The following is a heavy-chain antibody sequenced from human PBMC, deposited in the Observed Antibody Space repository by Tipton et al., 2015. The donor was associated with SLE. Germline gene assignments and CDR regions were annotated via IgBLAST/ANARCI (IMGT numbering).Heavy chain of an antibody. CDR1: GVSISTYY. D-gene: IGHD3-10*01. Sequence: TLSLTCSVSGVSISTYYWSWTRQSPGKGLEWIGFFYFSGSSQYNPSLKSRVAISADTSNNQFSLELRSVTAADTAVYYCARHLGVIVAFEVWGQGTVLTVS. V-gene: IGHV4-59*01. CDR3: ARHLGVIVAFEV. CDR2: FYFSGSS. J-gene: IGHJ3*01.